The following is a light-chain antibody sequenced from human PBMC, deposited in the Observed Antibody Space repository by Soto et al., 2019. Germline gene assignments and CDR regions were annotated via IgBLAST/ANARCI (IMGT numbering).Light chain of an antibody. V-gene: IGKV1-39*01. CDR3: QQSYSTPPMYI. J-gene: IGKJ2*01. Sequence: DIQMTQSPSSLSASVGDRVTITCRASQSISSYLNWYQQKPGKAPKLLIYAASSLQSGVPSRLSGSGSGTDFTLPISSLQSEDFATYYWQQSYSTPPMYIFGPGTKLEIK. CDR1: QSISSY. CDR2: AAS.